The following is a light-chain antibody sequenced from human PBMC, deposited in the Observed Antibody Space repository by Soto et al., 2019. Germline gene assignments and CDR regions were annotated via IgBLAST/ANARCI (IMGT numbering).Light chain of an antibody. J-gene: IGKJ1*01. CDR1: QDIRNT. V-gene: IGKV1-6*01. CDR2: AAS. Sequence: AIQMTHSPSSLSASVCDRVSMSCRASQDIRNTLAWYQQKPGEAPKLLIFAASNLQSGVPSRFSGSGSVTDFTLAITSLQPEDFATYYCLQYYNFSWTFGQGTKVDI. CDR3: LQYYNFSWT.